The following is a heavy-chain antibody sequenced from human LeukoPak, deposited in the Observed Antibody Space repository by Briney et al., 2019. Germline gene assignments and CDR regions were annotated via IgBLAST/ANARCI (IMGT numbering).Heavy chain of an antibody. CDR3: ARDSAVAGRYFDY. D-gene: IGHD6-19*01. CDR2: ISSSGSTI. J-gene: IGHJ4*02. V-gene: IGHV3-48*03. CDR1: GFTFSDYE. Sequence: GGSLRLSCAASGFTFSDYEMNWIRQAPGKGLEWVSYISSSGSTIYYADSVKGRFTVSRDNAKNSLDLQMNSLRVEDTAVYYCARDSAVAGRYFDYWGQGTLVTVSS.